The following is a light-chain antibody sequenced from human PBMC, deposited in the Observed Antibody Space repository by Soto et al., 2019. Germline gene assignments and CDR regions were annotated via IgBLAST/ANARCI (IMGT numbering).Light chain of an antibody. V-gene: IGKV1-12*01. CDR3: QHVNSYPLS. Sequence: DLQMTQSPSSVAASVGDRVTITWRASQGIGSWLAWYQQKPGKAPKLLIYTASSLKSGVPSRFSGSGFGTDFTLTISSLQPEDFATYYCQHVNSYPLSFGGGTKVEIK. CDR1: QGIGSW. J-gene: IGKJ4*01. CDR2: TAS.